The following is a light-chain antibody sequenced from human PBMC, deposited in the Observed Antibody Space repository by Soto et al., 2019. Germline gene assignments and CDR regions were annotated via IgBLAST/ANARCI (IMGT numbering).Light chain of an antibody. J-gene: IGLJ2*01. CDR1: SSDVGGYNY. V-gene: IGLV2-14*01. CDR2: DVS. CDR3: SSYTSSSTFML. Sequence: QSALTQPASVSGSPGQSITISCTGTSSDVGGYNYVSWYQQHPGKAPKLMIYDVSNRPSGVSNRFSGSKSGNTVSLTISGLQAEDEADYYCSSYTSSSTFMLFGGGTKLTVL.